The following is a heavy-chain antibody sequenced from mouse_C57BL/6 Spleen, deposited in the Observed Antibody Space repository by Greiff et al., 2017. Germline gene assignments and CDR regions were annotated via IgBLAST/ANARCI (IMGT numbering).Heavy chain of an antibody. J-gene: IGHJ4*01. CDR2: ISSGSSTI. CDR3: ARTGTGLYAMDY. Sequence: EVKLVESGGGLVKPGGSLKLSCAASGFTFSDYGMHWVRQAPEKGLEWVAYISSGSSTIYYADTVKGRFTISRDNAKNTLFLQMTSLRSEDTAMYYCARTGTGLYAMDYWGQGTSVTVSS. CDR1: GFTFSDYG. D-gene: IGHD4-1*01. V-gene: IGHV5-17*01.